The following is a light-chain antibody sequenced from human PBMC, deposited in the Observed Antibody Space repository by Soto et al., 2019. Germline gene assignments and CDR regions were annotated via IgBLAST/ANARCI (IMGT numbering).Light chain of an antibody. CDR1: QSVSSGD. V-gene: IGKV3-20*01. J-gene: IGKJ1*01. Sequence: EIVLTQSPGTLSLSPGERASLSCRASQSVSSGDLAWYQQKPGQAPRLVIYGASIRATGIPDRFSGSGSGTDFTLTISRLEPADFAVYYCQQYGTSPRSFGQGTKVEIK. CDR2: GAS. CDR3: QQYGTSPRS.